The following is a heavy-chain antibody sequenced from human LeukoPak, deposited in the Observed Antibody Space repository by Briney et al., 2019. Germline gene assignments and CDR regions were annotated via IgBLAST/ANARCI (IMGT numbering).Heavy chain of an antibody. J-gene: IGHJ6*02. CDR1: GGSISSSSYY. CDR3: ASRERGFGVVDV. CDR2: IYYSGST. V-gene: IGHV4-39*01. Sequence: SETLSLTCTVSGGSISSSSYYWGWIRQPPGKGLEWIGSIYYSGSTYYNPSLKSRVTTSVDTSKNQFSLKLSSVTAADTAVYYCASRERGFGVVDVWGQGTTVTVSS. D-gene: IGHD1-1*01.